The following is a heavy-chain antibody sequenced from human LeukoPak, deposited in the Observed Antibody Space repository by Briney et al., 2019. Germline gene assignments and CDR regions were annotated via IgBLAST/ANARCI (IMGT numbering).Heavy chain of an antibody. CDR3: ARQEYCSGASCYPWFDP. CDR1: GYSINNYW. J-gene: IGHJ5*02. V-gene: IGHV5-51*01. D-gene: IGHD2-15*01. Sequence: GESLKISCKGSGYSINNYWIAWVRQMPGKGLEWMGIIYPADSDIRYSPSFQGQVTISADKSISTAYLQWNSLKASDTAMYYCARQEYCSGASCYPWFDPWGQEPLVTVSS. CDR2: IYPADSDI.